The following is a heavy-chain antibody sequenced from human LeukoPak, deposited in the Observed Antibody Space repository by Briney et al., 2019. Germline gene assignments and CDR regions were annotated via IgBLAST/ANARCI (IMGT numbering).Heavy chain of an antibody. CDR2: IFYIAST. V-gene: IGHV4-59*01. D-gene: IGHD5-18*01. Sequence: PSETLSLTCTVSGGSISNYYWSWIRQPPGKGLEWIGYIFYIASTNYNPSLKSRVTISVDTSKNQFSLKLSSVTAADTAVYYCARDRGYSYGKGEFDYWGQGTLVTVSS. CDR1: GGSISNYY. J-gene: IGHJ4*02. CDR3: ARDRGYSYGKGEFDY.